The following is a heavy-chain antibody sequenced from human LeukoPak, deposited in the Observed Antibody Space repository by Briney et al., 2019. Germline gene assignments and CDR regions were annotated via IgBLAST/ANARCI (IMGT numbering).Heavy chain of an antibody. CDR3: ARSGYYDFWSGYYYYYYYMDV. D-gene: IGHD3-3*01. J-gene: IGHJ6*03. V-gene: IGHV4-30-2*01. Sequence: PSQTLSLTCTVSGGSISSGGYYWSWIRQPPGKGLEWIGYIYHSGSTYYNPSLKSRVTISVDTSKNQFSLKLSSVTAADTAVYYCARSGYYDFWSGYYYYYYYMDVWGKGTTVTVSS. CDR2: IYHSGST. CDR1: GGSISSGGYY.